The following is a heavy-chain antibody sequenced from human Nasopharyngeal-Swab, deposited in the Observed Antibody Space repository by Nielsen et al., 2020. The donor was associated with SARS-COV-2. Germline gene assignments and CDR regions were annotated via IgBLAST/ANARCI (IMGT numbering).Heavy chain of an antibody. CDR2: IVVGSGNT. CDR3: AAGEYYDSSGYYE. J-gene: IGHJ4*02. V-gene: IGHV1-58*01. CDR1: GFTFTSSA. Sequence: SVKVSCKASGFTFTSSAVQWVRQARGQRLEWIGWIVVGSGNTNYAQKFQERVTITRDMSTSTAYMGLSSLRSEETAVYYCAAGEYYDSSGYYEWGQGTLVTVSS. D-gene: IGHD3-22*01.